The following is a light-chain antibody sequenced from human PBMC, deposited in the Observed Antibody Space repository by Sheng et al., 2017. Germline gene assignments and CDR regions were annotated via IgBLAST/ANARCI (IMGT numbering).Light chain of an antibody. J-gene: IGKJ3*01. CDR2: GAS. CDR1: QSVSTN. V-gene: IGKV3-15*01. Sequence: EIVMTQSPATLSVSPGERATLSCRASQSVSTNLAWYQQKPGQAPRLLIYGASTRATGVPARFSGSGSGTDFTLTISSLEPEDFAVYYCQQRSDWPPNGFTFGPGTKVDIK. CDR3: QQRSDWPPNGFT.